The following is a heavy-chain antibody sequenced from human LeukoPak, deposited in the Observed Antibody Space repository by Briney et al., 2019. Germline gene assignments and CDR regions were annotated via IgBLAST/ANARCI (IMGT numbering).Heavy chain of an antibody. CDR1: GYTFTGYY. J-gene: IGHJ3*02. V-gene: IGHV1-2*02. CDR3: ARDLYYDFWSGYSYDAFDI. CDR2: INPNSGGT. D-gene: IGHD3-3*01. Sequence: ASVKVSCKASGYTFTGYYMHWVRQAPGQGLEWMGWINPNSGGTNYAQKFQGRVTMTRDTSISTAYMELSRLRSDDTAVYYCARDLYYDFWSGYSYDAFDIWGQGTMVTVSS.